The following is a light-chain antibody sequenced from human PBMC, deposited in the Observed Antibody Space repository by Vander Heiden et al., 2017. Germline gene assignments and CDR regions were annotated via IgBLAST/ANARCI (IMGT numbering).Light chain of an antibody. CDR2: DDS. CDR3: QVWDSSSEHIV. V-gene: IGLV3-21*02. J-gene: IGLJ2*01. Sequence: SYVLTQPPSVSVAPGQTATITCGGNNIGSKSVHWYQQEPGQAPVVVVYDDSARPSGIPERFSGSKSGTTATLTISWVEAGDEADYYCQVWDSSSEHIVFGGGTKLTVL. CDR1: NIGSKS.